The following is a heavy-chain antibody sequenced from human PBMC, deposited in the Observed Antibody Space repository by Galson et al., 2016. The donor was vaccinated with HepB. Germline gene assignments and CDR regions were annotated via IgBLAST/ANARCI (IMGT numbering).Heavy chain of an antibody. CDR2: IHSSAIG. D-gene: IGHD1-26*01. Sequence: SETLSLTCTVSGDSSRTSNYNWGWIRQPPGRGLEWIGTIHSSAIGHYNPSLKSRVTMSVDTSKNQYSVKVISVTAADTAVYYCARRRPATNPHYFDFWGQGILVTVSS. V-gene: IGHV4-39*01. CDR1: GDSSRTSNYN. CDR3: ARRRPATNPHYFDF. J-gene: IGHJ4*02.